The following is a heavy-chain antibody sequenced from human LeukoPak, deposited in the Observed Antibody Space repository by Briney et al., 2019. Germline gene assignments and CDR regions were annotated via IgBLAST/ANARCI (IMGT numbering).Heavy chain of an antibody. CDR3: ARTYYGSRYYYGMDV. CDR2: IYYSGST. CDR1: GGSISSYY. J-gene: IGHJ6*02. V-gene: IGHV4-59*01. Sequence: PSETLSLTCTVSGGSISSYYWSWIRQPPGKGLEWIGYIYYSGSTNYNPSLKSRVTISADTSKNQFSLKLSSVTAADTAVYYCARTYYGSRYYYGMDVWGQGTTVTVSS. D-gene: IGHD3-10*01.